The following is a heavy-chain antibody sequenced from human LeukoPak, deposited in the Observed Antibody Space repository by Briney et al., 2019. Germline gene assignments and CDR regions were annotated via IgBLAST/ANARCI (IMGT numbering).Heavy chain of an antibody. Sequence: ASVKVSCKASGYTFTSYYMHWVRQAPGQGLEWMGIINPSGGSTSYAQKFQGRVTMTRDMSTSTVYMELSSLRSEDTAVYYCASEANYDFWSDWFDPWGQGTLVTVSS. CDR2: INPSGGST. D-gene: IGHD3-3*01. CDR1: GYTFTSYY. CDR3: ASEANYDFWSDWFDP. V-gene: IGHV1-46*01. J-gene: IGHJ5*02.